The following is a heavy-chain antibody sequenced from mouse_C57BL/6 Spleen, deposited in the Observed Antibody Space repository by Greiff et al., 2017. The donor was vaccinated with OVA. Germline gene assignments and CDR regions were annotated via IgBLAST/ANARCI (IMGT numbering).Heavy chain of an antibody. Sequence: EVKLQESGPGLAKPSQTLSLTCSVTGYSITSDYWNWIRKFPGNKLEYMGYISYSGSTYYNPSLKSRISITRDTSKNQYYLQLNSVTTEDTATYYCARVSHYYGSSPYAMDYWGQGTSVTVSS. CDR2: ISYSGST. CDR1: GYSITSDY. D-gene: IGHD1-1*01. V-gene: IGHV3-8*01. J-gene: IGHJ4*01. CDR3: ARVSHYYGSSPYAMDY.